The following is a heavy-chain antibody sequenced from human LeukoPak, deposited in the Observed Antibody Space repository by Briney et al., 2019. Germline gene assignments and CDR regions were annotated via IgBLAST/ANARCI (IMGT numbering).Heavy chain of an antibody. V-gene: IGHV3-64D*06. CDR3: VKDQAGTTGNAFDI. CDR2: ISSNGGST. Sequence: PGGSLRLSCSVSGLSFSRYPIHWVRQAPGKGLEYVSAISSNGGSTYYADSVKGRFTISRDNSKNTLYLQTSSLRGEDTAVYYCVKDQAGTTGNAFDIWGQGTMVTVSS. CDR1: GLSFSRYP. D-gene: IGHD1-1*01. J-gene: IGHJ3*02.